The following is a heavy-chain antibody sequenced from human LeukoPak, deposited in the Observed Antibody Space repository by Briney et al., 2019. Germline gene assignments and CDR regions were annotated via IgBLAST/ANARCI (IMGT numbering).Heavy chain of an antibody. V-gene: IGHV4-31*03. CDR3: ARYHCGSTYCPGVDF. CDR2: IWNSGNS. Sequence: SETLSLTCTVSAGSINSGGYFWTWVRQHPGEGLEWIGYIWNSGNSYYNPSLSSRVIISADSSKSTFSLKLSSETAADTAVYYCARYHCGSTYCPGVDFYGQGTLVTVSS. CDR1: AGSINSGGYF. D-gene: IGHD2-2*01. J-gene: IGHJ4*02.